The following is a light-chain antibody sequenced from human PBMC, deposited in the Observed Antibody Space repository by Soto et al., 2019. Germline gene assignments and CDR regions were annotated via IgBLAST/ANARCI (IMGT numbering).Light chain of an antibody. V-gene: IGKV3-11*01. CDR3: QQYGGSRT. CDR1: QSVGTF. CDR2: DAS. J-gene: IGKJ1*01. Sequence: EIVLTQSPATLSLSTGERATLSCRASQSVGTFFAWYQQKPGQAPRLLIYDASNRATGIPPRFSGSGSGTDFTLTISRLEPEDFAVYYCQQYGGSRTFGQGTKV.